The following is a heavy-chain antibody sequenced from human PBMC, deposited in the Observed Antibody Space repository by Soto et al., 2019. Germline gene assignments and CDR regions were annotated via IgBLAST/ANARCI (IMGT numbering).Heavy chain of an antibody. D-gene: IGHD6-13*01. V-gene: IGHV3-33*06. CDR1: GFTFSSYG. Sequence: GGSLRLSCAASGFTFSSYGMHWVRQAPGKGLEWVAVIWYNGSNKYYADSVKGRFTISRDNSKNTLYLQMNSLRADDTALYYCAKATRGGAATLIRDYWGQGTLVTVSS. CDR2: IWYNGSNK. J-gene: IGHJ4*02. CDR3: AKATRGGAATLIRDY.